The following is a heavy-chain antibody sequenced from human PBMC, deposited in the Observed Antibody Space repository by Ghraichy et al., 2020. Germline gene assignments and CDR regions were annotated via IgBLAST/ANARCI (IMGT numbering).Heavy chain of an antibody. D-gene: IGHD4-11*01. J-gene: IGHJ4*02. CDR1: GGSISDYY. CDR3: ARGDDSRKQGY. V-gene: IGHV4-34*01. CDR2: IHPSGST. Sequence: SETLSLTCAVYGGSISDYYWSWIRQPPGKGLEWIGEIHPSGSTDYTPSLRGRVTISVDTSKNQFSLKLTSVTAADTAVYYCARGDDSRKQGYWGQGTLVTVSS.